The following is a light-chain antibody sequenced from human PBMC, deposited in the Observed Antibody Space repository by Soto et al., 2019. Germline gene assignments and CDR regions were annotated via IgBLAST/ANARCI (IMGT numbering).Light chain of an antibody. Sequence: DIQMTPSPSTLSGSVLDRVNITFRSSQTISSWLAWYQQTPGKAPKLLIYAASSLQSGVPSRFSGSGSGTDFTLTISSLQPEDFATYYCQQANSFLLINFGQGTRLEIK. CDR3: QQANSFLLIN. CDR1: QTISSW. V-gene: IGKV1-12*01. CDR2: AAS. J-gene: IGKJ5*01.